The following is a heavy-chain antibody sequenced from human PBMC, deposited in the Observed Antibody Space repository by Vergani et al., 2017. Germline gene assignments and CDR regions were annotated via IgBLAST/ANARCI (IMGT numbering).Heavy chain of an antibody. CDR3: ARDLKTYYYDSSGYSWFDP. D-gene: IGHD3-22*01. CDR1: GGTFSSYT. Sequence: QVQLVQSGAEVKKPGSSVKVSCKASGGTFSSYTISWVRQAPGQGLEWMGRIIPILGIANYAQKFQGRVTITADTSTSTAYMELSSLRSEDTAVYYCARDLKTYYYDSSGYSWFDPWGQGTLVTVSS. J-gene: IGHJ5*02. CDR2: IIPILGIA. V-gene: IGHV1-69*08.